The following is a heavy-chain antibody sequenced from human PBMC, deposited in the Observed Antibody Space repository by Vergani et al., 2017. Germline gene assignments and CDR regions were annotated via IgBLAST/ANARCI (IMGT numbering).Heavy chain of an antibody. J-gene: IGHJ4*02. CDR1: GYPFTSYY. V-gene: IGHV1-46*01. Sequence: QVQLVQSGAEVKKPGASVKVSCKASGYPFTSYYMHWVRQAPGQGLEWMGIINPSGGSTSYAQKFQGRVTMTRDTSTSTVYMELSSLRSEDTAVYYCARLGASITIFGVVIDPIDYWGQGTLVTVSS. D-gene: IGHD3-3*01. CDR3: ARLGASITIFGVVIDPIDY. CDR2: INPSGGST.